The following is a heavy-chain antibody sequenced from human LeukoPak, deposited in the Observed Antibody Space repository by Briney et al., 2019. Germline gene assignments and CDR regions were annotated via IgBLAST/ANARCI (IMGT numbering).Heavy chain of an antibody. Sequence: ASVKLSCKASGYTFSNHGINWVRQAPGQGLEWMGRISPYNGNTNYAQKVQGRVTITADKSTNTAYMELKSLRSDDTAVYYCARVDGRYCSRTSCYAWDRWVQGTLVSVCS. V-gene: IGHV1-18*01. CDR1: GYTFSNHG. CDR2: ISPYNGNT. J-gene: IGHJ5*02. CDR3: ARVDGRYCSRTSCYAWDR. D-gene: IGHD2-2*01.